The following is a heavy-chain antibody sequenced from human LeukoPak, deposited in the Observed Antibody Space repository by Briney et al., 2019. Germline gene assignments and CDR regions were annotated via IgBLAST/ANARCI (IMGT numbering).Heavy chain of an antibody. Sequence: GSVKVSCKASGYTFTEYNMNWVRQAPGQGLEWMGWIRPNSGGTNYAQTFQGRVTMTRDTSISTAYMELSRLTFDDTAVYYCGRKSGSRKTSEFDYWGQGTLVTVSS. D-gene: IGHD2-2*01. V-gene: IGHV1-2*02. CDR3: GRKSGSRKTSEFDY. CDR1: GYTFTEYN. CDR2: IRPNSGGT. J-gene: IGHJ4*02.